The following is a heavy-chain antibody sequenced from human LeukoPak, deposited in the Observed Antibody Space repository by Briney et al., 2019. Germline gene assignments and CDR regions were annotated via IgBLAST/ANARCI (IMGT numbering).Heavy chain of an antibody. V-gene: IGHV4-61*05. D-gene: IGHD3-22*01. Sequence: SETLSLTCTVSGGSISSSSYYWGWIRQPPGKGLEWIGYTSNSGSTNNNPSLKSRLTISIDTSKNQFSLRLNSVTAADTAVYYCARAGSGYSFDYWGQGKLVTVSS. CDR2: TSNSGST. CDR3: ARAGSGYSFDY. CDR1: GGSISSSSYY. J-gene: IGHJ4*02.